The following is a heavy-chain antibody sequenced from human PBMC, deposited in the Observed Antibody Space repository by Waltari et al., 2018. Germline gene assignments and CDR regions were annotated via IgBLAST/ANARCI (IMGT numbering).Heavy chain of an antibody. CDR1: GFVFGDYY. CDR3: ARPLSGTYWLYAFDV. D-gene: IGHD1-26*01. Sequence: QVQLVESGGGLVKPGGSLRLSCAASGFVFGDYYMSWFRLAPGKGLEWSSYISTGGSTIYYADSVKGRFTISRDDAKNSLYLQMNSLRAEDTAVYYCARPLSGTYWLYAFDVWGQGTTVTVSS. CDR2: ISTGGSTI. V-gene: IGHV3-11*04. J-gene: IGHJ3*01.